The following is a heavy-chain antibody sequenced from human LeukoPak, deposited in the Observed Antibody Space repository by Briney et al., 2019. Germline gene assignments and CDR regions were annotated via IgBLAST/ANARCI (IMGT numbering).Heavy chain of an antibody. CDR2: ISSSSSYI. Sequence: GGSLRLSCAASGFSFSDSGMNWVRQAPGKGLEWVSSISSSSSYIYYADSVKGRFTISRDNAKNSLYLQMNSLRAEDTAVYYCAREFGELSYGMDVWGQGTTVTVSS. V-gene: IGHV3-21*01. CDR1: GFSFSDSG. CDR3: AREFGELSYGMDV. D-gene: IGHD3-10*01. J-gene: IGHJ6*02.